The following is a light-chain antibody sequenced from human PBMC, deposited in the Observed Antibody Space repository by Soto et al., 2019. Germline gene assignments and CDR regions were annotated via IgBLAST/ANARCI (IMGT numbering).Light chain of an antibody. CDR2: KAS. V-gene: IGKV1-5*03. Sequence: DIQMAQSPSTLSASVGDRVTITCRASQSLTGWLAWYQQKPGRAPTLLISKASSLESGVPSRFSGSGSGTEFTLTITSLQPDDFATYYCQHYNSYSGTFGQGPKVDIK. CDR1: QSLTGW. CDR3: QHYNSYSGT. J-gene: IGKJ1*01.